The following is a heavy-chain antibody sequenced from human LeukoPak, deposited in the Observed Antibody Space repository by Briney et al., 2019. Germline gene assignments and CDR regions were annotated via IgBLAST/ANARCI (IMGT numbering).Heavy chain of an antibody. D-gene: IGHD3-10*01. V-gene: IGHV1-2*02. CDR3: ARARMVRGVIINYYFDY. Sequence: ASVKVSCKASGYTFTSYAMNWVRQAPGQGLEWMGWINPNSGGTNYAQKFQGRVTMTRDTSISTAYMELSRLRSDDTAVYYCARARMVRGVIINYYFDYWGQGTLVTVSS. J-gene: IGHJ4*02. CDR2: INPNSGGT. CDR1: GYTFTSYA.